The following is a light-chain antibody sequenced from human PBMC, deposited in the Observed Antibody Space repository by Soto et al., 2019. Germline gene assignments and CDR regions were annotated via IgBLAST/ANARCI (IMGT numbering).Light chain of an antibody. CDR1: ALPKQY. CDR2: KDS. V-gene: IGLV3-25*02. J-gene: IGLJ1*01. CDR3: QVCDSSSDHLYV. Sequence: YELTQPPSVSVSPGQTARITCSGDALPKQYAYWYQQKPGQAPVLVIYKDSERPSGIPERFSGSSSGTTVTLTSSGVQAEDEADYYCQVCDSSSDHLYVFGTGTKVTVL.